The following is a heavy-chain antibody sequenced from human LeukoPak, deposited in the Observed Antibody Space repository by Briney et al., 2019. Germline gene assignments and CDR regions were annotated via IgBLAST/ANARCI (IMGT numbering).Heavy chain of an antibody. V-gene: IGHV4-39*01. CDR2: IYYSGRT. CDR3: ARQTYDYVGSAYYRPLYFDY. J-gene: IGHJ4*02. CDR1: GGSISSSSYY. D-gene: IGHD3-22*01. Sequence: PSETLSLTCTVSGGSISSSSYYWGWIRQPPGKGLEWIGSIYYSGRTYYNPSLKSRVTISLDTSKNQFSLNLSSVTAADTAVYYCARQTYDYVGSAYYRPLYFDYWGQRILVTVSS.